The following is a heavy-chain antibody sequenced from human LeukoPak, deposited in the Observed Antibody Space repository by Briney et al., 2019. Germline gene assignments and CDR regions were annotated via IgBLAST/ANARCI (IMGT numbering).Heavy chain of an antibody. J-gene: IGHJ6*03. CDR2: MNPNTGNT. CDR1: GYTFTSYD. D-gene: IGHD1-26*01. V-gene: IGHV1-8*03. CDR3: ARGVGATISYYHYYIDV. Sequence: ASVKVSCKASGYTFTSYDINWVRQARGQGLEWMGWMNPNTGNTGYAQKFQGRVTITTNTSISTVYMELSSLRSEDTAVYYCARGVGATISYYHYYIDVWGKGTTVTVSS.